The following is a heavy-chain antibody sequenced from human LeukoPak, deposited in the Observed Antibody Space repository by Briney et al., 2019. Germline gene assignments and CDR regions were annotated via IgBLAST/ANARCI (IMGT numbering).Heavy chain of an antibody. CDR1: GFTFSSYS. CDR3: ARVGYCSGGSCTGYFDL. CDR2: ISSSSTI. V-gene: IGHV3-48*04. J-gene: IGHJ2*01. Sequence: PGGSLRLSCAASGFTFSSYSMNWVRQAPGKGLEWVSYISSSSTIYYADSVKGRFTISRDNAKNSPYLQMNSLRAEDTAVYYCARVGYCSGGSCTGYFDLWGRGTLVTVSS. D-gene: IGHD2-15*01.